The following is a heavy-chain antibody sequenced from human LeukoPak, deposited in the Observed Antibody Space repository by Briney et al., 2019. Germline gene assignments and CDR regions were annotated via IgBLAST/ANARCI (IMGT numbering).Heavy chain of an antibody. V-gene: IGHV3-30*18. CDR1: GFTFSSYG. J-gene: IGHJ4*02. CDR3: AKDDSNSPFDY. D-gene: IGHD6-6*01. Sequence: GRSLRLSCAASGFTFSSYGMHWVRQAPGKGLEWVAVISYDGSNKYYADSVKGRFTISRDNSKNTLYLQMNSLRAEDTAVYYCAKDDSNSPFDYWGQGTLVTVSS. CDR2: ISYDGSNK.